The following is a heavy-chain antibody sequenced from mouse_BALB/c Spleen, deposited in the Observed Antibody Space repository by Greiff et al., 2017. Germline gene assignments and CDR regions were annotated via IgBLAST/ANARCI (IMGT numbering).Heavy chain of an antibody. Sequence: VMLVESGPGLVQPSQSLSITCTVSGFSLTSYGVHWVRQSPGKGLEWLGVIWSGGSTDYNAAFISRLSISKDNSKSQVFFKMNSLQANDTAIYYCARNYPTMITRDAMDYWGQGTSVTVSS. J-gene: IGHJ4*01. CDR2: IWSGGST. CDR1: GFSLTSYG. D-gene: IGHD2-4*01. CDR3: ARNYPTMITRDAMDY. V-gene: IGHV2-2*02.